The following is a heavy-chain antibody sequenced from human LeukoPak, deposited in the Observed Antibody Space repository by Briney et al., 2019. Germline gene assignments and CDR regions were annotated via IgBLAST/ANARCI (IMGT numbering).Heavy chain of an antibody. CDR3: AREIGQPGGPGIDY. Sequence: ASVKVSCKAAGYTFTGYYMHWVRQAPGQGVEWMGGINPNSGGTNYAQKFQGRVTMTRDTSISTAYMELSRLRSDDTAVYCCAREIGQPGGPGIDYWGQGTLVTVSS. V-gene: IGHV1-2*02. J-gene: IGHJ4*02. CDR2: INPNSGGT. D-gene: IGHD3-16*01. CDR1: GYTFTGYY.